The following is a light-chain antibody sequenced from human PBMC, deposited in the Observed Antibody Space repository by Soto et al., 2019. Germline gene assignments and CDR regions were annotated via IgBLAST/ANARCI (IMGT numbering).Light chain of an antibody. V-gene: IGKV3-15*01. CDR2: GAS. CDR3: QQYNKWPPRT. CDR1: QSVNNH. Sequence: EIVMTQSPATLSVSPGERATLSCRASQSVNNHLAWYQQKPGQAPRLLIYGASTRATGIPARFSGSGSGTEFTLTISSLQSEDFAVYYCQQYNKWPPRTFGQGTKVDI. J-gene: IGKJ1*01.